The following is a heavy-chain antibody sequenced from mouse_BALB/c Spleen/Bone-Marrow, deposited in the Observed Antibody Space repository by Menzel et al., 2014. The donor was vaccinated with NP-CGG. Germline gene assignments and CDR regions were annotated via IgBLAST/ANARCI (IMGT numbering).Heavy chain of an antibody. V-gene: IGHV2-5*01. CDR3: AKNEGSSNRRAMDY. D-gene: IGHD1-1*01. Sequence: VQLQQSGPGLVQPSQSLSITCTVSGFSLTNYGVHWVRQSPGKGLEWLGVIWRGGSTDYNAAFMSRLSITKDNSKSQVFFKMNRLQADDTAIYYCAKNEGSSNRRAMDYWGQGTSVTVSS. J-gene: IGHJ4*01. CDR2: IWRGGST. CDR1: GFSLTNYG.